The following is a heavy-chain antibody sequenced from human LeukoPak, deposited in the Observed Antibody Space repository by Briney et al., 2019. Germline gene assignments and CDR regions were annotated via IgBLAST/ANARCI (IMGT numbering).Heavy chain of an antibody. D-gene: IGHD6-13*01. CDR2: IYHSGST. CDR3: ARTTYSSSWLFDY. J-gene: IGHJ4*02. Sequence: TSETLSLTCTVSGYSISSGYYWGWIRQPPGKGLEWIGSIYHSGSTYYNPSLKSRVTISVDTSKNQFSLKLSSVTAADTAVYYCARTTYSSSWLFDYWGQGTLVTVSS. CDR1: GYSISSGYY. V-gene: IGHV4-38-2*02.